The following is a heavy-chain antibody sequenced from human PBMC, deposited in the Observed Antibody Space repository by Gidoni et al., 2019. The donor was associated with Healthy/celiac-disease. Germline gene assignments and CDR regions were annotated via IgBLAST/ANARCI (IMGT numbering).Heavy chain of an antibody. CDR3: AKDSASPYSSSWYYFDY. J-gene: IGHJ4*02. CDR2: ISYDGSNK. Sequence: QVQLVESGGGVVQPGRSLGPSCAASGFTSSSYGMHWVRQAPGKGLEWVAVISYDGSNKYYADSVKGRFTISRDNSKNTLYLQMNSLRAEDTAVYYCAKDSASPYSSSWYYFDYWGQGTLVTVSS. CDR1: GFTSSSYG. D-gene: IGHD6-13*01. V-gene: IGHV3-30*18.